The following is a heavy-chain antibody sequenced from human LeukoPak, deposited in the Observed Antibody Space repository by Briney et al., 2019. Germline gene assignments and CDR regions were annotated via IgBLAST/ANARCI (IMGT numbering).Heavy chain of an antibody. CDR2: INHSGST. CDR3: ARVGDNGSGSNYYGMDG. CDR1: GGSFSGYY. D-gene: IGHD3-10*01. J-gene: IGHJ6*02. V-gene: IGHV4-34*01. Sequence: SETLSLTCAVYGGSFSGYYWSWIREPPGKGLEWMGEINHSGSTNYNPSLNSRVTISVDTSKNQFSLKLSSVTAPDTAVYYCARVGDNGSGSNYYGMDGWGQGTTVTVS.